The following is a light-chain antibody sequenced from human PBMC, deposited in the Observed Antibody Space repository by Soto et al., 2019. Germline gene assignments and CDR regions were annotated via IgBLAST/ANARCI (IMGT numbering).Light chain of an antibody. Sequence: QPVVTQSPSASASLGASVRLTCTLSSGHSSYATAWHQQQPEKGPRYLMKVDSDGSHIKGDGIPDRFSGSSSGAERYLTISSLQSEDEADYYCQTWGTGTWVFGGGTKLTVL. CDR2: VDSDGSH. CDR1: SGHSSYA. V-gene: IGLV4-69*01. CDR3: QTWGTGTWV. J-gene: IGLJ3*02.